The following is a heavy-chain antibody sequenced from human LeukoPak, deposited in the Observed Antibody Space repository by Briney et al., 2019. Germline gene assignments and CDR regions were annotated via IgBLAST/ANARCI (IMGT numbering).Heavy chain of an antibody. CDR3: ARSQSAWAAPSFDV. V-gene: IGHV4-34*01. J-gene: IGHJ3*01. Sequence: SETLSLTCSVYTGSLSGYSWSWIRQSPGKELEWIGEIHESRRTDYNPSLKSRVTISKDTSKKEFSLKLTSVTAADTAVYYCARSQSAWAAPSFDVWGQGTMVTVS. CDR1: TGSLSGYS. CDR2: IHESRRT. D-gene: IGHD7-27*01.